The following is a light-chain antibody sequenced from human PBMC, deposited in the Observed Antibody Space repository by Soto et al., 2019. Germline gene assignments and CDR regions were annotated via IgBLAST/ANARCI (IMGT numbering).Light chain of an antibody. CDR3: SSYTSRSTDV. CDR1: SSDVGGYNY. J-gene: IGLJ1*01. CDR2: EVS. V-gene: IGLV2-14*01. Sequence: QSALTQPASVSGSPGQSITISCTGTSSDVGGYNYVSWSQQHPGKAPQLMIYEVSKRPSGVSNRFSGSKSGNTASLTISGLQAEDEADYYCSSYTSRSTDVFGTGTKLTVL.